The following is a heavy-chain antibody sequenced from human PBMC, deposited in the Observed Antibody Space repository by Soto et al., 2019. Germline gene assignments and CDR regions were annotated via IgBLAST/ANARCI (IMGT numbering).Heavy chain of an antibody. CDR1: GYTFSVYH. Sequence: QVQLVQSGAEVKQPGASVKVSCKASGYTFSVYHLHWVRQAPGQGLEWMGWVYPSSGGTSYAQRFEGRVTMTRDTSINTAYMELSRLTSDDTAVYYCAKELQRGLDVGGQGTTVIVSS. D-gene: IGHD1-7*01. V-gene: IGHV1-2*02. J-gene: IGHJ6*02. CDR2: VYPSSGGT. CDR3: AKELQRGLDV.